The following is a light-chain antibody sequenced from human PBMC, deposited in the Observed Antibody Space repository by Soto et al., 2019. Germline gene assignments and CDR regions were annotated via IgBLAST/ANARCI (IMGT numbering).Light chain of an antibody. V-gene: IGLV1-40*01. CDR1: SSNIGAGYD. J-gene: IGLJ1*01. CDR2: GNS. Sequence: VLTQPPSVSGAPGQRVTISCTGSSSNIGAGYDVHWYQQLPGTGPKLLISGNSNRPSGVPDRFSGSRSGTSASLAITGLQAEDEADYYCQSHDSSLGAYVFGTGTKVTVL. CDR3: QSHDSSLGAYV.